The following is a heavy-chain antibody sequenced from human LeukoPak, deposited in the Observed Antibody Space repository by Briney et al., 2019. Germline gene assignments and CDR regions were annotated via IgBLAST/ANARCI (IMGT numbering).Heavy chain of an antibody. CDR2: IYHSGST. J-gene: IGHJ2*01. V-gene: IGHV4-38-2*02. Sequence: SETLSLTCTVSGYSISSDYYWGWIRQPPGKGLQWIGNIYHSGSTYYNPSLKSRVSISVDASKNQFSLNLSSVTAADTAVYYCARVRSVTMIVVLVTTSRWSFDLWGRGTLVTVSS. D-gene: IGHD3-22*01. CDR1: GYSISSDYY. CDR3: ARVRSVTMIVVLVTTSRWSFDL.